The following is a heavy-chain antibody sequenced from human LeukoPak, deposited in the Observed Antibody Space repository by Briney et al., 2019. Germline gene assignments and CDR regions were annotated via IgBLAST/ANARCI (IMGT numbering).Heavy chain of an antibody. D-gene: IGHD3-16*02. CDR3: AREEYGYVWGSYRSEF. Sequence: SVKVSCKASGYTFTSYGISWVRQAPGQGLEWMGWISPYNGNTNYVQKLQGRVTVTTDTSTSTAYMELRSLRSDDTAVYYCAREEYGYVWGSYRSEFWGQGTLVTVSS. V-gene: IGHV1-18*01. CDR2: ISPYNGNT. J-gene: IGHJ4*02. CDR1: GYTFTSYG.